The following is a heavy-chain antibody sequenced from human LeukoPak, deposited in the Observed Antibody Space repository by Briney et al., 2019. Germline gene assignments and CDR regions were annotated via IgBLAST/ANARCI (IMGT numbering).Heavy chain of an antibody. D-gene: IGHD2-15*01. CDR1: GYTFTSYD. V-gene: IGHV1-8*01. Sequence: ASVTVSFTASGYTFTSYDINWVRQAPGQGLEWMGWMNPNSGNTGYAQKFQGRVTMTRNTSISTAYMELSSLRSEDTAVYYCARASSFDNWFDPWSQGTLVTVSS. CDR2: MNPNSGNT. J-gene: IGHJ5*02. CDR3: ARASSFDNWFDP.